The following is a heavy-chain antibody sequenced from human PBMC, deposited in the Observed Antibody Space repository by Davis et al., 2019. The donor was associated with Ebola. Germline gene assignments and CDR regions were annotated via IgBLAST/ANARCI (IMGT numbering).Heavy chain of an antibody. Sequence: SETLSLTCTVSGGSISSYYWSWIRQSPGRGLEWIGYIYYLGSTIYNPSLQSRVTISVDTSKNQFSLMLTSVTAADSAVYYCARPLDLVGATYFDFWGPGTLVTVSS. V-gene: IGHV4-59*08. J-gene: IGHJ4*02. D-gene: IGHD1-26*01. CDR1: GGSISSYY. CDR3: ARPLDLVGATYFDF. CDR2: IYYLGST.